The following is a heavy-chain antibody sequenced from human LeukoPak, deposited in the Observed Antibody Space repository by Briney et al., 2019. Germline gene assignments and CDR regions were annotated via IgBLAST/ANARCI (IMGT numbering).Heavy chain of an antibody. CDR1: GVTFSSYS. D-gene: IGHD5-12*01. V-gene: IGHV3-21*01. CDR3: AREDSGYGFSFLGY. Sequence: PGGSLRLSCAASGVTFSSYSMNWVRQAPGKGLEWVSSISSSSSYIYYADSVKGRFTISRDNARNSLYLQMNSLRAGDTAVYYCAREDSGYGFSFLGYWGQGTLVTVSS. CDR2: ISSSSSYI. J-gene: IGHJ4*02.